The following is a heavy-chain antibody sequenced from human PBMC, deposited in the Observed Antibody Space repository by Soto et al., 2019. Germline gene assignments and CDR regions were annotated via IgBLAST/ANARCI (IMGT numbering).Heavy chain of an antibody. CDR2: INHSGST. V-gene: IGHV4-34*01. CDR1: GGSFSGYY. J-gene: IGHJ3*02. Sequence: PSETLSLTCAVYGGSFSGYYWSWIRQPPGKGLEWIGEINHSGSTNYNPSLKSRVTISVDTSKNQFSLKLSSVTAADTAVYYCARGLYDYIWGSYRHDAFDIWGQGTMVTVSS. CDR3: ARGLYDYIWGSYRHDAFDI. D-gene: IGHD3-16*02.